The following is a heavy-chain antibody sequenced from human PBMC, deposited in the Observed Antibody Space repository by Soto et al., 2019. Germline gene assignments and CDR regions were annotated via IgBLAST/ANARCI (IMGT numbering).Heavy chain of an antibody. CDR1: GFSLSTSGVG. CDR2: IYWNDDK. CDR3: AHSRGTYPPGPFDP. Sequence: SGPTLVNPTQTLTLTCTFSGFSLSTSGVGVGWIRQPPGKALEWLALIYWNDDKRYSPSLKSRLTITKDTSKNQVDLTMTNMDPVDTATYYCAHSRGTYPPGPFDPWGQGTLVTV. J-gene: IGHJ5*02. D-gene: IGHD3-10*01. V-gene: IGHV2-5*01.